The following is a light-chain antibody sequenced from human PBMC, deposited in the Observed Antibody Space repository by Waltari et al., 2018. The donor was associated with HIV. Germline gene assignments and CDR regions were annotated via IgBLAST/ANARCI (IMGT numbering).Light chain of an antibody. J-gene: IGLJ1*01. CDR1: SSDVGGYNF. Sequence: QSALTQPASVSGSPGQAITISCTGTSSDVGGYNFVSWYQQHPGKAPKLMIYEGSKRPSGVSNRFSGSKSGNTASLTISGLQAEDEADYYCCSYTSSNTYVFGTRTEVSVL. CDR2: EGS. CDR3: CSYTSSNTYV. V-gene: IGLV2-23*01.